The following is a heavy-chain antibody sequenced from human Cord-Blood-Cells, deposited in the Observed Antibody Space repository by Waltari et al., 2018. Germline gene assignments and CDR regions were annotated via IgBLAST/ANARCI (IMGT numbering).Heavy chain of an antibody. J-gene: IGHJ4*01. CDR3: VRQDSGSYPDY. V-gene: IGHV4-39*01. D-gene: IGHD1-26*01. Sequence: QLQLQATGPGLVKPSETLSLTCTVSGGYISSSSYYWGWIRQPPGKGLEWIGSIYYSGSICNNPSLMRRVTISVDTSKNQFSLELSSVTGTDTAVYYCVRQDSGSYPDYWGHGTLVTVSS. CDR1: GGYISSSSYY. CDR2: IYYSGSI.